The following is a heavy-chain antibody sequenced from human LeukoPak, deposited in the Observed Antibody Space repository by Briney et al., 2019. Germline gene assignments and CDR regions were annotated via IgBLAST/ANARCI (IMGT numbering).Heavy chain of an antibody. V-gene: IGHV3-23*01. D-gene: IGHD3-22*01. CDR1: GIILSNYG. Sequence: GGSLRLSCAVSGIILSNYGMSGVRQAPGKGLEWVAGISDRGSRTNYADSVKGRFTISTDHPKNTLYLQMNSLRAEDTAVYFCAKRGVVIRVILVGFHKEAYYFDSWGQGALVTVSS. CDR3: AKRGVVIRVILVGFHKEAYYFDS. J-gene: IGHJ4*02. CDR2: ISDRGSRT.